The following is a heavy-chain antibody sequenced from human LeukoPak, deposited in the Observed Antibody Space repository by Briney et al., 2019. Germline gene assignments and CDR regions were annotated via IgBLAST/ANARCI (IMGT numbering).Heavy chain of an antibody. CDR3: ARDNWNYSFRFDP. CDR2: ISSSGSTI. CDR1: GFTFSDYY. V-gene: IGHV3-11*04. Sequence: GGSLRLSCAASGFTFSDYYMSWIRQAPGKGLEWVSYISSSGSTIYYADSVKGRFTISRDNAKNSLYLQMNSLRAEDTAVYYCARDNWNYSFRFDPWGQGTLVTVSS. J-gene: IGHJ5*02. D-gene: IGHD1-7*01.